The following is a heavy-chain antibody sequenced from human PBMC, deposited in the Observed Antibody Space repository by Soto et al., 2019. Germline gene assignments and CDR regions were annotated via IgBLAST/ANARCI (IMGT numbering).Heavy chain of an antibody. V-gene: IGHV4-4*02. CDR2: IYHNGSP. J-gene: IGHJ4*02. CDR1: GGSISSTNW. Sequence: SETLSLTCVVSGGSISSTNWWTWVRQPPGKRLEWIGEIYHNGSPTYSPSLRGRATISVDKSNNQFSLRLRSVTAADTAVYYCARATYYYDSSGYYPGAPFDYWGQGTLVTVSS. D-gene: IGHD3-22*01. CDR3: ARATYYYDSSGYYPGAPFDY.